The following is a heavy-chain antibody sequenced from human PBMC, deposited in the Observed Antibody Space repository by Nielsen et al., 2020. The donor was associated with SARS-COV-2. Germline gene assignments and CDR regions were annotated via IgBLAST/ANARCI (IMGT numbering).Heavy chain of an antibody. CDR3: TIVNPTSYSWFDAFDI. D-gene: IGHD4-11*01. Sequence: GGSLRLSCAASGFTLSECSMNWGGKASGKGQEGLGRIRSKDKDYATEYPASVKGRFIISRDDAQNTAYLLMNSLKIDDTAVYYCTIVNPTSYSWFDAFDIWGQGTLVTVSS. V-gene: IGHV3-73*01. CDR1: GFTLSECS. CDR2: IRSKDKDYAT. J-gene: IGHJ3*02.